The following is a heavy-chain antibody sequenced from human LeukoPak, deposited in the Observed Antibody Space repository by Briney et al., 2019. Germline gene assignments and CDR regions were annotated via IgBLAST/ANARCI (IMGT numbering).Heavy chain of an antibody. CDR3: ARAPCPDFWSGYYTWDYYYYGMDV. CDR1: RFTFSSYA. V-gene: IGHV3-23*01. D-gene: IGHD3-3*01. Sequence: GGSLRLSCAASRFTFSSYAMSWVRQAPGKGLEWVSAISGSGGSTYYADSVKGRFTISRDNSKNTLYLQMNSLRSEDTAVYYCARAPCPDFWSGYYTWDYYYYGMDVWGQGTTVTVSS. J-gene: IGHJ6*02. CDR2: ISGSGGST.